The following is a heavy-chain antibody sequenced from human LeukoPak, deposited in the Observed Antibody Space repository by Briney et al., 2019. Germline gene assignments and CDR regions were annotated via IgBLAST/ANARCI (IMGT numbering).Heavy chain of an antibody. J-gene: IGHJ4*02. CDR1: GFTFSSYG. V-gene: IGHV3-21*01. CDR2: ISSSSSYI. CDR3: VTAAGLSVYYFDY. Sequence: GGSLRLSCAASGFTFSSYGMHWVRQAPGKGLEWVSSISSSSSYIYYADSVKGRFTISRDNAKNSLYLQMNSLRAEDTAVYYCVTAAGLSVYYFDYWGQGTLVTVSS. D-gene: IGHD6-13*01.